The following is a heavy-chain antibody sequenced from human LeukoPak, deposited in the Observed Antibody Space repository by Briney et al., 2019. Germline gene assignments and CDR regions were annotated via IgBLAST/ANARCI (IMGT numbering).Heavy chain of an antibody. D-gene: IGHD3-3*01. V-gene: IGHV1-18*01. CDR1: GYTFTSFG. CDR2: ISAYNGNT. Sequence: GASVTVSCKASGYTFTSFGISWVRQAPGQGLEWMGWISAYNGNTNYAQKLQGRVTMTTDTSTSTAYMELRSLRSDDTAVYYCARPNGYDFWSGYYSMDVWGQGTTVTVSS. CDR3: ARPNGYDFWSGYYSMDV. J-gene: IGHJ6*02.